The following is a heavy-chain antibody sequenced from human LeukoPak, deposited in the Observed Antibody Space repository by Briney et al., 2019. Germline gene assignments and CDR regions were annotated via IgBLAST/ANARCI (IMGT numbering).Heavy chain of an antibody. CDR3: TKDYGGFDY. Sequence: GGSLRLSCRASGFTVGDYVMTWVRQAPGKGQEWVGFIRSNVYGGRTEYAASVKGRFIISRDDSKSIAYLQMNSLKTEDTVVYYCTKDYGGFDYWGQGTLVTVSS. V-gene: IGHV3-49*04. CDR1: GFTVGDYV. J-gene: IGHJ4*02. CDR2: IRSNVYGGRT. D-gene: IGHD4-23*01.